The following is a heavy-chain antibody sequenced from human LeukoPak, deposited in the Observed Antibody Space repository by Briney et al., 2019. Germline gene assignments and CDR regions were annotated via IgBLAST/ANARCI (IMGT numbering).Heavy chain of an antibody. J-gene: IGHJ5*02. V-gene: IGHV1-18*01. CDR3: ARDEGYCTITTCYRNWFDP. CDR1: GYTFTNHG. Sequence: ASVKVSCKASGYTFTNHGISWVRQVPGQGLEWMGWISTYYGNTNYAQRLQGRVTMTTDTSTSTAFMELRSLRSDDTAVYYCARDEGYCTITTCYRNWFDPWGQGTLVTVSS. CDR2: ISTYYGNT. D-gene: IGHD2-2*01.